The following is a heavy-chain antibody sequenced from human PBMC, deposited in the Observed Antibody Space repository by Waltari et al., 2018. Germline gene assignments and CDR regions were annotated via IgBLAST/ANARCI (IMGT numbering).Heavy chain of an antibody. J-gene: IGHJ3*02. Sequence: QVELVESGGGVVQPGRSLRLSCAASGFTFSSYGMHCVRQAPGKGLEWVAVIWYDGSNKYYADSVKGRFTISRDNSKNTLYLQMNSLRAEDTAVYYCARDGRIAVEEAFDIWGQGTMVTVSS. CDR3: ARDGRIAVEEAFDI. CDR2: IWYDGSNK. V-gene: IGHV3-33*01. CDR1: GFTFSSYG. D-gene: IGHD6-19*01.